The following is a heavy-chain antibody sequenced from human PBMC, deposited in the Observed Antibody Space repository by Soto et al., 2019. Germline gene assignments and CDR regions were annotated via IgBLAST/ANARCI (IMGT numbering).Heavy chain of an antibody. CDR3: ARVRVVVGATIDS. CDR2: ITPFNGDT. J-gene: IGHJ4*02. D-gene: IGHD2-15*01. V-gene: IGHV1-18*04. CDR1: GYTFSSNS. Sequence: GASVKVSCKASGYTFSSNSIHWVRQAPGQGLEWMGWITPFNGDTSYAPQFQGRVTMTPDTSTSTVFMELRSLRFDDTAVYYCARVRVVVGATIDSWGQGTLVTVSS.